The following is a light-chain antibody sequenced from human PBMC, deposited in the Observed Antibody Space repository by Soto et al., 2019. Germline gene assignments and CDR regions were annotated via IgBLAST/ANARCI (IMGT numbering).Light chain of an antibody. V-gene: IGKV3-20*01. CDR1: QSVSSSH. Sequence: EIVLTRSPGTLSLSPGERATLSCRASQSVSSSHLAWYQQKPGQAPRLLIYGASSRATGIPDRFSGSGSGTDFTLTISRLEPEDFAVYYCQQYGISAWTFGQGTKV. CDR2: GAS. J-gene: IGKJ1*01. CDR3: QQYGISAWT.